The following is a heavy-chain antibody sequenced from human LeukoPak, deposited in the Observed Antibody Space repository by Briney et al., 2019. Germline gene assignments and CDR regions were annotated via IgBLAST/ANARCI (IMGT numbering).Heavy chain of an antibody. D-gene: IGHD2-21*01. CDR2: ISGSGART. CDR1: GFTFTSYA. J-gene: IGHJ6*02. Sequence: GGSLRLSCAASGFTFTSYAMTWVRQARGKGLEWVSGISGSGARTFYGDSVKGRLTISRDNSKNTLDLQMNSLRAEDTGTYYCAKADCGGECYYVMAVWGQGTTVSVPS. CDR3: AKADCGGECYYVMAV. V-gene: IGHV3-23*01.